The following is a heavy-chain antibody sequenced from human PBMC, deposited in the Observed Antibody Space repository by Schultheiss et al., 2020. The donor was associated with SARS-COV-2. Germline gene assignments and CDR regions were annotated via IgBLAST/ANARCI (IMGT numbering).Heavy chain of an antibody. CDR2: ISSSGSTI. CDR1: GFTFSDYY. CDR3: AREPYYDQILRIYYYYYYMDV. D-gene: IGHD3-3*01. J-gene: IGHJ6*03. Sequence: GGSLRLSCAASGFTFSDYYMSWIRQAPGKGLEWVSYISSSGSTIYYADSVKGRFTISRDNAKNSLYLQMNSLRAEDTAVYYCAREPYYDQILRIYYYYYYMDVWGKGTTVTVSS. V-gene: IGHV3-11*01.